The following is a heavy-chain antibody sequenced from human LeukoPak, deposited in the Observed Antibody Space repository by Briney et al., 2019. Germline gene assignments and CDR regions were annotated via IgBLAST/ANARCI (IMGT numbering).Heavy chain of an antibody. J-gene: IGHJ4*02. CDR3: ARVGDDIGGYFAY. CDR2: IYYSGST. D-gene: IGHD1-26*01. Sequence: KPSETLSLTCTVSGGSISSYYWSWIRQPPAKGLEGMGYIYYSGSTNYNPSLKSRVTISVDPSKNKFSLQLSSVTAADPVVYYCARVGDDIGGYFAYWGQGTLVTVSS. V-gene: IGHV4-59*01. CDR1: GGSISSYY.